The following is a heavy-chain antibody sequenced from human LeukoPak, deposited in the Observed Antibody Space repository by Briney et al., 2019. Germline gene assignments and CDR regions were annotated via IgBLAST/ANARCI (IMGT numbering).Heavy chain of an antibody. D-gene: IGHD3-10*01. Sequence: GGSLRLSCAASGFTFSSYWMHWVRQAPGKGLVWVSRINSDGSSTTYADSVKGRFTISRDNAKNTLYLQMNSLRAEDTAVYYCARGITTMVRGVIHYWGQGTLVTVSS. V-gene: IGHV3-74*01. CDR3: ARGITTMVRGVIHY. CDR1: GFTFSSYW. J-gene: IGHJ4*02. CDR2: INSDGSST.